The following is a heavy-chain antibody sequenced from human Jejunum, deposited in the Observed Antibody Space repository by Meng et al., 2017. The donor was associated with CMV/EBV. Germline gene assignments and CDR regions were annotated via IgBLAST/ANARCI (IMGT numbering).Heavy chain of an antibody. J-gene: IGHJ4*02. CDR1: GFTFSAYS. D-gene: IGHD1/OR15-1a*01. CDR3: VRDVADGTSAGLGY. V-gene: IGHV3-48*04. Sequence: GFTFSAYSMNWVRQATGKGLQWVSFINGRSSGIKYTDSVEGRFTISRDNAKNSLYLQMNSLRAEDTAVYYCVRDVADGTSAGLGYWGQGTLVTVSS. CDR2: INGRSSGI.